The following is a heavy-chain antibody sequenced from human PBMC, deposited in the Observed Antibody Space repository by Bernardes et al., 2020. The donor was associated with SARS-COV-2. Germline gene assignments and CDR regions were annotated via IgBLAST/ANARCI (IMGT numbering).Heavy chain of an antibody. D-gene: IGHD3-9*01. J-gene: IGHJ5*02. Sequence: SVKVSCKASGYTFTSHGISWVRQAPGQGLEWMGWISTYNGNTNYAQKFQGRVTVTMDRSTNTAYMELRSLRSDDTAVYYCAKHYDILTGYTYSPRPGHCLDAWGQGTLVTVSA. CDR1: GYTFTSHG. CDR2: ISTYNGNT. CDR3: AKHYDILTGYTYSPRPGHCLDA. V-gene: IGHV1-18*01.